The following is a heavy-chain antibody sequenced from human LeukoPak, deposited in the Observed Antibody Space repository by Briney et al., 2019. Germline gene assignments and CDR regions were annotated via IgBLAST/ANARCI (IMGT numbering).Heavy chain of an antibody. V-gene: IGHV4-59*01. Sequence: PSETLSLTCTVSGGSISSYYWSWLRQPPGKGLEGIGYIYYSGSTNYNPSLKSRVTISVDTSKNQFSLKLSSVTAADTAVYYCARAYAIEALRSSGSYVSNWFDPWGQGTLVTVSS. CDR2: IYYSGST. D-gene: IGHD1-26*01. J-gene: IGHJ5*02. CDR1: GGSISSYY. CDR3: ARAYAIEALRSSGSYVSNWFDP.